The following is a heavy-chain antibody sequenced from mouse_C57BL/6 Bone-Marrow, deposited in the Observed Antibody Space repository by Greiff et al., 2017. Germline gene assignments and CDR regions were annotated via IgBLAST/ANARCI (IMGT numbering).Heavy chain of an antibody. V-gene: IGHV14-2*01. CDR3: ASQGYGYHFAY. CDR2: IDPEDGET. Sequence: EVKLMESGAELVKPGASVKLSCTASGFNIKDYYMHWVKQRTEQGLEWIGRIDPEDGETKYAPKFQGKATIPADTSSNTAYLQLSSLTSEDTAVYYCASQGYGYHFAYWGQGTLVTVSA. J-gene: IGHJ3*01. D-gene: IGHD2-2*01. CDR1: GFNIKDYY.